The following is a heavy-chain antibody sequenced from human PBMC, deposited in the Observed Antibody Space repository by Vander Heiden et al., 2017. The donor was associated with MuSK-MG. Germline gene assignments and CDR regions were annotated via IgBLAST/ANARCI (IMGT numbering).Heavy chain of an antibody. CDR3: TRPRDGYNYVFDY. Sequence: EVQLVESGGGLVQPGGSLTLSCAASGVTFSGSAMHWVRQASGGGLEWIGRIRSKADSFATEYAASVKGRFTISRDDSRNTAYLQMTSLKTEDTAIYYCTRPRDGYNYVFDYWGQGTLVTVSS. CDR2: IRSKADSFAT. J-gene: IGHJ4*02. V-gene: IGHV3-73*02. CDR1: GVTFSGSA. D-gene: IGHD5-12*01.